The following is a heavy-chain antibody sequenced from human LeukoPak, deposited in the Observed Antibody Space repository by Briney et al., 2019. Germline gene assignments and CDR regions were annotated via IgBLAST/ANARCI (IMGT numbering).Heavy chain of an antibody. V-gene: IGHV3-74*01. D-gene: IGHD3/OR15-3a*01. CDR2: IRRDGSSA. Sequence: GGSLRLSCVASGFTFSNSWMHWVRQAPGEGLVWVSRIRRDGSSATYADSVKGRFTTSRDNAKNTLYLQMDSLRAEDTAVYYCAGDGGGLGDYWGPGTTVTVSS. CDR3: AGDGGGLGDY. J-gene: IGHJ3*01. CDR1: GFTFSNSW.